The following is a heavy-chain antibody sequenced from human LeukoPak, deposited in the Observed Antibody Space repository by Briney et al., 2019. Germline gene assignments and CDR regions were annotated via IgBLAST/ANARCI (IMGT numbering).Heavy chain of an antibody. D-gene: IGHD6-13*01. CDR2: IYSGGST. Sequence: PGGSLRLSCAASGFTVSSNYMSWVRQAPGKGLEWVSVIYSGGSTYYADSVKGRFTISRDNSKNTLYLQMNSLRAEDTAVYYCARDLDGRSWYYFDYWGQGTLVTVSS. CDR1: GFTVSSNY. J-gene: IGHJ4*02. CDR3: ARDLDGRSWYYFDY. V-gene: IGHV3-53*05.